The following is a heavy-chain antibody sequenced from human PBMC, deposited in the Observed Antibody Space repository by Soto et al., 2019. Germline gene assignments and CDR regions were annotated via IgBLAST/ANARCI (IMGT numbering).Heavy chain of an antibody. D-gene: IGHD6-13*01. CDR2: ISSNSAYI. CDR3: TRDASRDSSARGWFDP. CDR1: GFTFRSFT. Sequence: GGSLRLSCAASGFTFRSFTMNWVRQAPGKGLEWVSTISSNSAYIYYTDALRGRFTISRDNAKNSLHLQMNSLRAEDTAVYYCTRDASRDSSARGWFDPWGPGTLVTGS. J-gene: IGHJ5*02. V-gene: IGHV3-21*01.